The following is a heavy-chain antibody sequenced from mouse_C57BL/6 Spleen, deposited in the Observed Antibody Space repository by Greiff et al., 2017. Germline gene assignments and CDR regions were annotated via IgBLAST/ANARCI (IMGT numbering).Heavy chain of an antibody. CDR1: GYTFTSYW. CDR2: IYPSDSET. Sequence: QVQLQQPGAELVRPGSSVKLSCKASGYTFTSYWMDWVKQRPGQGLEWIGNIYPSDSETHYNQKFKDKATLTVDKSSSTAYMQLSSLTSEDSAVYYCARGIQLRPHYAMDYWGQGTSVTVSS. D-gene: IGHD3-2*02. J-gene: IGHJ4*01. V-gene: IGHV1-61*01. CDR3: ARGIQLRPHYAMDY.